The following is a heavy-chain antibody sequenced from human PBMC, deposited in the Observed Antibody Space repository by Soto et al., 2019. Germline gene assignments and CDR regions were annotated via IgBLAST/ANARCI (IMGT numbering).Heavy chain of an antibody. CDR2: ISSYNGNT. V-gene: IGHV1-18*04. D-gene: IGHD2-2*01. J-gene: IGHJ5*02. CDR3: ARGPRYCRTTSCFSGVTWFDP. CDR1: GCPFTGYG. Sequence: SVKVTCKSSGCPFTGYGISSVRQAPGQGVEGMGWISSYNGNTNYAQKVQGRVTMTTDKSTSTTYMELRSLRYEDKAVYYCARGPRYCRTTSCFSGVTWFDPWGQGTLVTVSS.